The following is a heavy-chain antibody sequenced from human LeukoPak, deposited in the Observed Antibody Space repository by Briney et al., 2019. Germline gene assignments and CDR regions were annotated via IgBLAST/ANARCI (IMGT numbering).Heavy chain of an antibody. CDR3: ARDRTGDYGFFDY. CDR2: ISSGSTFI. V-gene: IGHV3-21*01. Sequence: GGSLRLSCAASGFTFNGYSMNWRRQAPGKGPGWVSSISSGSTFIHYADSVRGRVTVSRDNAKSSLYLQRSSLRVEDTAVYYCARDRTGDYGFFDYWGQGALVTVSS. D-gene: IGHD4-17*01. J-gene: IGHJ4*02. CDR1: GFTFNGYS.